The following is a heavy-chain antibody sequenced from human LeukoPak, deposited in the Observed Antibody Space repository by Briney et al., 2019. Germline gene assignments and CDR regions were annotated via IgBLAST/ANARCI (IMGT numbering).Heavy chain of an antibody. CDR1: GFTFSDYY. V-gene: IGHV3-11*04. CDR3: ARDKGDYAWHTTDY. J-gene: IGHJ4*02. Sequence: GGSLRLSCAASGFTFSDYYMSWIRQAPGKGLEWVSYISSSSSTIYYADSVKGRFTISRDNAKNSLYLQMNSLRAEDAAVYYCARDKGDYAWHTTDYWGQGTLVTVSS. CDR2: ISSSSSTI. D-gene: IGHD4-17*01.